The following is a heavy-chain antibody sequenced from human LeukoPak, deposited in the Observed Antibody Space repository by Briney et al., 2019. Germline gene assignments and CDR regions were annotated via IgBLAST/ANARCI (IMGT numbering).Heavy chain of an antibody. CDR3: ARGCSGGSCYSVVYFYYYMDV. Sequence: GGSLRLSCAASGFTFSDYYMNWVRQAPGKGLEWVSSISSSSSYIYYADSVKGRFTISRDNAKNSLYLQVSSLRAEDTAVYYCARGCSGGSCYSVVYFYYYMDVWGKGTTVTVSS. J-gene: IGHJ6*03. CDR1: GFTFSDYY. V-gene: IGHV3-21*01. D-gene: IGHD2-15*01. CDR2: ISSSSSYI.